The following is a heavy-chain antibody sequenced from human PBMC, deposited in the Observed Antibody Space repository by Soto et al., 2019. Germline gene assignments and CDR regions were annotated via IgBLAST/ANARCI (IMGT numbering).Heavy chain of an antibody. V-gene: IGHV1-69*01. Sequence: QVQLVQSGAEVKKPGSSVKDSCKASGGTFSSYAISWVRQAPGQGLEWMGGIIPIFGTANYAQKFQGRVTITADESTSTAYMELSSLRSEDTAVYYCAREDIVVVVAATPGYYYGMDVWGQGTTVTVSS. D-gene: IGHD2-15*01. CDR2: IIPIFGTA. CDR3: AREDIVVVVAATPGYYYGMDV. CDR1: GGTFSSYA. J-gene: IGHJ6*02.